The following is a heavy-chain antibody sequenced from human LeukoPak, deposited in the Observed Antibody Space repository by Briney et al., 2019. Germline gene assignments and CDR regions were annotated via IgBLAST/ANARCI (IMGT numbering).Heavy chain of an antibody. Sequence: GASVKVSCKASGYTFTGYYIHWVRRAPGQGLEWMGWINPNNGGTNYAQKFQGRVTMTRDTSISTAYMELSRLRSDDTAVYYCARICSGGSCYPFDYWGQGTLVTVSS. CDR3: ARICSGGSCYPFDY. V-gene: IGHV1-2*02. CDR1: GYTFTGYY. CDR2: INPNNGGT. J-gene: IGHJ4*02. D-gene: IGHD2-15*01.